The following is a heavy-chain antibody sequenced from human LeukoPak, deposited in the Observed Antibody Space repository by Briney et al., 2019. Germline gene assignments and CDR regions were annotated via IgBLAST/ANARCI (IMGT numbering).Heavy chain of an antibody. CDR3: ARGAFSAYCSSTSCYSTYCYYMDV. CDR1: GYTFTSYD. J-gene: IGHJ6*03. V-gene: IGHV1-8*03. Sequence: ASVKVSCKASGYTFTSYDINWVRQATGQGLEWMGWMNPNSGNTGYAQKFQGRVTITRNTSISTAYMELSSLRSEDTAVYYCARGAFSAYCSSTSCYSTYCYYMDVWGKGTTVTVSS. CDR2: MNPNSGNT. D-gene: IGHD2-2*02.